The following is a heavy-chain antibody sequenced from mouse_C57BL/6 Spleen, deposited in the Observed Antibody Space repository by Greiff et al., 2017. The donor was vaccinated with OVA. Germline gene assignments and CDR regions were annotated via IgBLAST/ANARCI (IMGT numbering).Heavy chain of an antibody. CDR1: GYTFTSYG. CDR2: IYPRSGNT. J-gene: IGHJ2*01. Sequence: QVQLKQSGAELARPGASVKLSCKASGYTFTSYGISWVKQRTGQGLEWIGEIYPRSGNTYYNEKFKGKATLTADKSSSTAYMELRSLTSEDSAVYFCARSDTTVVANFDDWGQGTTLTVSS. CDR3: ARSDTTVVANFDD. D-gene: IGHD1-1*01. V-gene: IGHV1-81*01.